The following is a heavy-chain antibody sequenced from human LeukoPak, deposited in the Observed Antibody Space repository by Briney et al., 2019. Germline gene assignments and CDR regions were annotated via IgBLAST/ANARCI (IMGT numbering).Heavy chain of an antibody. CDR1: GFTFSSYA. D-gene: IGHD3-22*01. CDR3: ARDRGGITMIVVVITSYFDY. J-gene: IGHJ4*02. V-gene: IGHV3-23*01. Sequence: GGSLRLSCAASGFTFSSYAMSWVRQAPGKGLEWVSAISGSGGSTYYADSVKGRSTISRDNSKNTLYLQMNSLRAEDTAVYYCARDRGGITMIVVVITSYFDYWGQGTLVTVSS. CDR2: ISGSGGST.